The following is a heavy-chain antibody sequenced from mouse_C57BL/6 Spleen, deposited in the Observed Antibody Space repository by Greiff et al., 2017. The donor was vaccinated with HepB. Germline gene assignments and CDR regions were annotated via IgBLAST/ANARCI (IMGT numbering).Heavy chain of an antibody. J-gene: IGHJ3*01. V-gene: IGHV1-63*01. CDR2: IYPGGGYT. CDR1: GYTFTNYW. Sequence: VQLQQSGAELVRPGTSVKMSCKASGYTFTNYWIGWAKQRPGQGLEWIGDIYPGGGYTNYNEKFKGKATLTADKSSSTAYMQFSSLTSEDSAIYYCARVLDSSGYWFAYWGQGTLVTVSA. D-gene: IGHD3-2*02. CDR3: ARVLDSSGYWFAY.